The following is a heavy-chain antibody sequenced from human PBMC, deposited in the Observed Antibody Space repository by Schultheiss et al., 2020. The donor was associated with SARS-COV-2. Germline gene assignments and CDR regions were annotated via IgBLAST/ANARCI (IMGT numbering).Heavy chain of an antibody. V-gene: IGHV1-69*13. CDR2: IIPIFGTA. D-gene: IGHD3-10*01. CDR1: GGTFSSYA. J-gene: IGHJ6*02. CDR3: ARGGFTMVQGVIALDYYGMDV. Sequence: SVKVSCKASGGTFSSYAISWVRQAPGQGLEWMGGIIPIFGTANYAQKFQGRVTITADESTSTAYMELSSLRSEDTAVYYCARGGFTMVQGVIALDYYGMDVWGQGTTVTVSS.